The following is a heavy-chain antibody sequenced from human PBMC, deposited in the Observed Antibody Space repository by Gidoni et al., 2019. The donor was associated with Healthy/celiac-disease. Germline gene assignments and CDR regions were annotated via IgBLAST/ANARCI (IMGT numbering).Heavy chain of an antibody. CDR1: GGTFSSYA. Sequence: QVQLVQSGAEVKKPGSSVKVSCKASGGTFSSYAISWVRQAPGQGLEWMGRIIPILGIANYAQKFQGRVTITADKSTSTAYMELSSLRSEDTAVYYCATYGDYPQGWFDPWGQGTLVTVSS. V-gene: IGHV1-69*04. J-gene: IGHJ5*02. CDR2: IIPILGIA. CDR3: ATYGDYPQGWFDP. D-gene: IGHD4-17*01.